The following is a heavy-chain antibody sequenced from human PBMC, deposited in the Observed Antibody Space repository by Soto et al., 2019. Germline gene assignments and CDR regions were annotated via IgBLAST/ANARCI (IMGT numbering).Heavy chain of an antibody. CDR1: GFTFSSYG. Sequence: QVPLVESGGGVVQPGRSLRLSCAASGFTFSSYGMHWVRQAPGKGLEWVAVIWYDGSNKYYADSVEGRFTISRDNSKNTLYLQMNSLRAEDTAVYYCARDRVDPWYFDYWGQGSLVTVSS. CDR3: ARDRVDPWYFDY. J-gene: IGHJ4*02. CDR2: IWYDGSNK. V-gene: IGHV3-33*01. D-gene: IGHD2-21*01.